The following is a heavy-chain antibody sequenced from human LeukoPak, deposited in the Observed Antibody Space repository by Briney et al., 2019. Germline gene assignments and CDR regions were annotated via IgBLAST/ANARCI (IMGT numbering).Heavy chain of an antibody. V-gene: IGHV4-39*01. CDR1: GGSIDTATLF. CDR2: IFYIGST. CDR3: AGGICTSCLGWFDP. J-gene: IGHJ5*02. Sequence: SETLSLTCTLSGGSIDTATLFWGWIRQPPGKGLDYIGSIFYIGSTYYNPSLRSRVTMSVDTSRKQVSLNLSSVTAADTAVYYCAGGICTSCLGWFDPWGQGTLVTVSS. D-gene: IGHD2-2*01.